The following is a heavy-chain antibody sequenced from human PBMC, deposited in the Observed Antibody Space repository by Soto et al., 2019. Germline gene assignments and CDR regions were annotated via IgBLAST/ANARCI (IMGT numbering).Heavy chain of an antibody. V-gene: IGHV4-39*01. J-gene: IGHJ4*02. CDR3: AGFVVPASRNSDFDY. D-gene: IGHD2-15*01. CDR2: IYYSGST. CDR1: GISVSTSDYY. Sequence: ASETLSLTCTVSGISVSTSDYYWGWVRQPPGKGLDWIGNIYYSGSTFYNPSLRSRVTLSVDTSKNQFSLRLNSVTVADTAVYFCAGFVVPASRNSDFDYWGQGTPVTVSS.